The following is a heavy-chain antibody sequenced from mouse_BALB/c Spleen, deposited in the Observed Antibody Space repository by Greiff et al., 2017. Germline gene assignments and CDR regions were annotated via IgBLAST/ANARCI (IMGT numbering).Heavy chain of an antibody. V-gene: IGHV3-2*02. CDR3: AREGYPMDY. J-gene: IGHJ4*01. Sequence: DVKLVESGPGLVKPSQSLSLTCTVTGYSITSDYAWNWIRQFPGNKLEWMGYISYSGSTSYNPSLKSRISITRDTSKNQFFLQLNSVTTEDTATYYCAREGYPMDYWGQGTSVTVSS. CDR1: GYSITSDYA. CDR2: ISYSGST.